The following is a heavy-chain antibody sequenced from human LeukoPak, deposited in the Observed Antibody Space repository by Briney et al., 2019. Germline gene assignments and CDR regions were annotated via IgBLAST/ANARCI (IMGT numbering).Heavy chain of an antibody. Sequence: GGSLRLSCAASGFSFSSYAMNWVRQGPGKGLEWVSGIRGNGGNTYYADSVKGRFTISRDNSKNTLYLQMNSLRAEDTAVYYCAKDGGWLPTYFDNWGQGTLVSVSS. J-gene: IGHJ4*02. D-gene: IGHD3-22*01. CDR2: IRGNGGNT. CDR3: AKDGGWLPTYFDN. CDR1: GFSFSSYA. V-gene: IGHV3-23*01.